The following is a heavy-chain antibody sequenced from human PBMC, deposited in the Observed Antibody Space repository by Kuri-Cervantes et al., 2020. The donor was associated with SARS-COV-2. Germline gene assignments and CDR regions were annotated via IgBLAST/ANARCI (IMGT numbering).Heavy chain of an antibody. CDR3: ARQGGIVVVPAAL. Sequence: SQTLSLTCAVSGYSISSGYYWGWIRQPPGKGLEWIGSIYHSGSTYYNPSLKSRVTISVDTSKNQFSLKLSSVTAADTAVYHCARQGGIVVVPAALWGQGTLVTVSS. J-gene: IGHJ4*02. D-gene: IGHD2-2*01. CDR2: IYHSGST. CDR1: GYSISSGYY. V-gene: IGHV4-38-2*01.